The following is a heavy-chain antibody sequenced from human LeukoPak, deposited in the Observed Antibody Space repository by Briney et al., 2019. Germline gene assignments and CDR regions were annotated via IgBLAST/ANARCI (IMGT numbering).Heavy chain of an antibody. J-gene: IGHJ4*02. Sequence: GGSLRLSPADSGFTFIMYRMHWVRQAPGKGLVWVSRINSDGSSTSYADSVKGRFTISTDNAKNTLNLQMNSLRAEDTAVYYCASREFYYSSVYPFDFWGQGTLVTVSS. D-gene: IGHD3-22*01. CDR1: GFTFIMYR. CDR2: INSDGSST. CDR3: ASREFYYSSVYPFDF. V-gene: IGHV3-74*01.